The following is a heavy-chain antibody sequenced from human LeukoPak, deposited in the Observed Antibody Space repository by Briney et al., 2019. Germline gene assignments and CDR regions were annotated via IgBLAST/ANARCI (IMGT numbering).Heavy chain of an antibody. CDR1: GYSISSGYY. V-gene: IGHV4-38-2*02. J-gene: IGHJ4*02. Sequence: SETLSLTCTVSGYSISSGYYWGWIRQPPGKGLEWIGSIYHSGSTYYNPSLKSRVTISVDTSKNQFSLKLSSVTAADTAVYYCARGLKVGDSSGKDIDYWGQGTLVTVSS. CDR3: ARGLKVGDSSGKDIDY. CDR2: IYHSGST. D-gene: IGHD3-22*01.